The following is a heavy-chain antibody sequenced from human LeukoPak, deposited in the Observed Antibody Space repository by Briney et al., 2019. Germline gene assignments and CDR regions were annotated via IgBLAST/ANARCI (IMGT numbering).Heavy chain of an antibody. J-gene: IGHJ4*02. CDR2: IVVGSGNT. CDR3: AALGTFSGSYQNFDY. Sequence: GASVKVSCKASGFTFTSSAMQWVRQARGQRLEWIGWIVVGSGNTNYAQKFQERVTITRDMSTSTAYMELSSRRSEDTVVYYCAALGTFSGSYQNFDYWGQGTLVTVSS. CDR1: GFTFTSSA. V-gene: IGHV1-58*02. D-gene: IGHD1-26*01.